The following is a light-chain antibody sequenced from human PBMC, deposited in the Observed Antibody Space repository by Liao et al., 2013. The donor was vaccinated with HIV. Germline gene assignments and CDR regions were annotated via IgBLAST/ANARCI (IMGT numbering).Light chain of an antibody. CDR2: EDS. J-gene: IGLJ3*02. CDR3: QSADRSGSWV. V-gene: IGLV3-25*03. Sequence: SYELTQPPSVSVSPGQTARITCSGDELPKQYAYWYQQKPGQAPVSVIYEDSERPSGIPERFSGSSSGTTVTLTISGVQAEDEADYYCQSADRSGSWVFGGGTKLTVL. CDR1: ELPKQY.